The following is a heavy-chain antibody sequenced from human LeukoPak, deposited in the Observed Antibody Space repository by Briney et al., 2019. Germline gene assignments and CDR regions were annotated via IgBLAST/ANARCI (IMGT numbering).Heavy chain of an antibody. D-gene: IGHD3-3*01. CDR3: ATPTTITIFGVGAFDI. CDR1: GYTLTELS. Sequence: ASVKVSCKVSGYTLTELSMHWVRQAPGKGLEWMGGFDPEDGETIYAQKFQGRVTMTEDTSTDTAYMELSSLRSEDTAVYYCATPTTITIFGVGAFDIWGQGTMVTVSS. CDR2: FDPEDGET. J-gene: IGHJ3*02. V-gene: IGHV1-24*01.